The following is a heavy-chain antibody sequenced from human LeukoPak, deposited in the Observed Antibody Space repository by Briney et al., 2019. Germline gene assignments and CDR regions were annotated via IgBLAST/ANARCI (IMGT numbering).Heavy chain of an antibody. CDR2: ISSSSSYI. CDR1: GFTFSSYS. D-gene: IGHD6-19*01. CDR3: ARDRGSSGWYLLFDP. Sequence: GGSLRLSCAAYGFTFSSYSMNWVRQAPGKGLEWVSSISSSSSYIYYADSVKGRFTISRDNAKNSLYLQMNSLRAEDTAVYYCARDRGSSGWYLLFDPWGQGTLVTVSS. V-gene: IGHV3-21*01. J-gene: IGHJ5*02.